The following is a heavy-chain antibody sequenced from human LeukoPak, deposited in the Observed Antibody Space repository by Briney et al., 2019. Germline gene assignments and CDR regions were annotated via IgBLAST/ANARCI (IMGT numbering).Heavy chain of an antibody. CDR3: AASPEGGWTTQHY. V-gene: IGHV4-61*08. Sequence: NSSETLSLTCTVSGGSISCGGYYWSWIRQPPGKGLEWIGYIYYSGSTNYNPSLKSRVTISVDTSKNQFSLKLSSVTAADTAVYYCAASPEGGWTTQHYWGQGTLVTVSS. CDR2: IYYSGST. D-gene: IGHD1-14*01. J-gene: IGHJ4*02. CDR1: GGSISCGGYY.